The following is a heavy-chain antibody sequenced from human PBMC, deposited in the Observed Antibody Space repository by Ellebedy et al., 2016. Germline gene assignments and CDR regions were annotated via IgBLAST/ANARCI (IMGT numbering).Heavy chain of an antibody. V-gene: IGHV3-21*01. CDR1: GFTFNRNT. CDR2: ISTSGSYI. Sequence: GGSLRLSXAASGFTFNRNTMNWVRQAPGKGLEWVSSISTSGSYIYYADSVKGRFTISRDNAKNSLYLQMNSLRAEDTAVYYCAREPHYYDRNYDYWGQGTLVTVSS. J-gene: IGHJ4*02. CDR3: AREPHYYDRNYDY. D-gene: IGHD3-22*01.